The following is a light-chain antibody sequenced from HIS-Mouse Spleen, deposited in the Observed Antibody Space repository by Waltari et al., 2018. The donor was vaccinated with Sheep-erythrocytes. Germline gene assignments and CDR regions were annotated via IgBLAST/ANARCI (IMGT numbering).Light chain of an antibody. J-gene: IGLJ3*02. Sequence: HSALTQPRSLSASPGQSVTVPWSSTRSDAGCYNLLSWYQQHPGKAPKLMIYEGSKRPSGVSNRFSGSKSGNTASLTISGLQAEDEADYYCCSYAGSSTPWVFGGGTKLTVL. CDR2: EGS. CDR1: RSDAGCYNL. CDR3: CSYAGSSTPWV. V-gene: IGLV2-23*01.